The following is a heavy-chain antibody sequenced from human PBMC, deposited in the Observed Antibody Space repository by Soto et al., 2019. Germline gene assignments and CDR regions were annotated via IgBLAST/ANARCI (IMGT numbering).Heavy chain of an antibody. Sequence: GGSLRLSCAASGFTLSSYAMSWVRQAPGKGLEWVSAISGSGGSTYYADSVKGRFTISRDNSKNTLYLQMNSLRAEDTAVYYCAKDFRGYCSSTSCSFDYWGQGTLVTVSS. CDR2: ISGSGGST. CDR3: AKDFRGYCSSTSCSFDY. J-gene: IGHJ4*02. V-gene: IGHV3-23*01. D-gene: IGHD2-2*01. CDR1: GFTLSSYA.